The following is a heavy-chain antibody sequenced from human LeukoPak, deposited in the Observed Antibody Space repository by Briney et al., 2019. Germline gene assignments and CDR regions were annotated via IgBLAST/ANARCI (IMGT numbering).Heavy chain of an antibody. CDR3: AKVWTAYSDDYFDY. D-gene: IGHD3/OR15-3a*01. CDR1: GFTFSSYG. J-gene: IGHJ4*02. Sequence: GGSLRLSCAPSGFTFSSYGMSWVRQAPGKGLECVSSISGSGGSTNHADSVKGRFTISRDNSKNTLYLQMNSLRAEDTAVYYCAKVWTAYSDDYFDYWGQGTLVTVSS. CDR2: ISGSGGST. V-gene: IGHV3-23*01.